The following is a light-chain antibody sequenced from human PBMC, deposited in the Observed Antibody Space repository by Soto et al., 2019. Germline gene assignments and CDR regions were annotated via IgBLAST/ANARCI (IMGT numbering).Light chain of an antibody. J-gene: IGLJ1*01. Sequence: QSVLTQPRSVSGSPGQSVTISCTGTSSDVGVYDYVSWFQQHPGKAPKLMIYDVNTRPSGVPDRFSGFKSGNTASLTISGLQAEDEGDYYCCSYVGSYSYVFGSGTKLTVL. CDR2: DVN. CDR1: SSDVGVYDY. V-gene: IGLV2-11*01. CDR3: CSYVGSYSYV.